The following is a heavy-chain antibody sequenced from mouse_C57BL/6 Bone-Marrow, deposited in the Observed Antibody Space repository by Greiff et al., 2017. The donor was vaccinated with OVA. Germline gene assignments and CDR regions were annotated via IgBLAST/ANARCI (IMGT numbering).Heavy chain of an antibody. D-gene: IGHD4-1*01. CDR3: AKNNWGFAY. CDR2: IWSGGST. Sequence: VKLVESGPGLVQPSQSLSITCTVSGFSLTSYGVHWVRQPPGKGLEGLGVIWSGGSTAYNAAFMSRLIISKDNSESQVFFKMNSLQADDTAIYYCAKNNWGFAYWGQGTLVTVSA. CDR1: GFSLTSYG. V-gene: IGHV2-5*01. J-gene: IGHJ3*01.